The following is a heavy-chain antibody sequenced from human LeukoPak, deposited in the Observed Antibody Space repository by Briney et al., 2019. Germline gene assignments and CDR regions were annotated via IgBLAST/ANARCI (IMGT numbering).Heavy chain of an antibody. CDR3: ARWGGYSGYDRGVDY. J-gene: IGHJ4*02. Sequence: PSETLSLTCAVYGGSFSGYYWSWIRQPPGKGLEWIGEINHSGSTNYNPSLKSRVTISVDTSKNQFSLKLSSVTAADTAVYYCARWGGYSGYDRGVDYWGQGTLVTVSS. CDR2: INHSGST. V-gene: IGHV4-34*01. CDR1: GGSFSGYY. D-gene: IGHD5-12*01.